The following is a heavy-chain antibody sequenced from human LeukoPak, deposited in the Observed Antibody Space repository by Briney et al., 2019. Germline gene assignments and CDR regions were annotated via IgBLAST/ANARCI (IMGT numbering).Heavy chain of an antibody. J-gene: IGHJ4*02. CDR1: GFTFSSYS. Sequence: GGSLRLSCAASGFTFSSYSVNWVRQAPGKGLEWVSYISSSSSTIYYADSVKGRFTISRDNAKNSLYLQMNSLRAEDTAVYYCAKGDSSSFRAPFDYWGQGTLVTVSS. CDR2: ISSSSSTI. CDR3: AKGDSSSFRAPFDY. V-gene: IGHV3-48*01. D-gene: IGHD6-6*01.